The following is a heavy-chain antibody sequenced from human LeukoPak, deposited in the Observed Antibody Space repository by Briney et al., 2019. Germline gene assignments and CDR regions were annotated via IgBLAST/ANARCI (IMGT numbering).Heavy chain of an antibody. V-gene: IGHV3-23*01. Sequence: PGGSLRLSCAASGFTFSSYDMRWVRQAPGKGLEWVSAISGSGSSTNYADSVKGRFTISRDNSKNTLYLQMNSLRAEDTAVYYCAKESSSWYSPFDYWGQGTLVTVSS. D-gene: IGHD6-13*01. CDR2: ISGSGSST. CDR1: GFTFSSYD. CDR3: AKESSSWYSPFDY. J-gene: IGHJ4*02.